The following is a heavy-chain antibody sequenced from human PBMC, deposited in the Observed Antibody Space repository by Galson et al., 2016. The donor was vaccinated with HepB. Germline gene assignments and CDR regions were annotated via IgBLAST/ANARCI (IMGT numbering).Heavy chain of an antibody. CDR1: GDSITSHY. J-gene: IGHJ4*02. D-gene: IGHD1-1*01. Sequence: TLSLTCTVSGDSITSHYWSWIRQPPGKGLEWIGYMYYDGRTNSIPSLKSRFTMSIDTSKNQFSLKLTSVTAADTALYYCARQYRGGPSDYRGQGTLVIVSS. V-gene: IGHV4-59*11. CDR2: MYYDGRT. CDR3: ARQYRGGPSDY.